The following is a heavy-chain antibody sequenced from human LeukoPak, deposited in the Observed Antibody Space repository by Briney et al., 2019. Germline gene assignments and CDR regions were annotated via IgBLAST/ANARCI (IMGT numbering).Heavy chain of an antibody. J-gene: IGHJ6*02. CDR3: ARSRTHGLDV. Sequence: LSLTCXVSGGSXTNYYWSWIRQSAGQGLEWIGRIYSSGATNYNPSLKSRVIMSIDTSKSQLSLKLSSVTVADTALYFCARSRTHGLDVWGPGTTVTVS. V-gene: IGHV4-4*07. CDR2: IYSSGAT. CDR1: GGSXTNYY. D-gene: IGHD2-2*01.